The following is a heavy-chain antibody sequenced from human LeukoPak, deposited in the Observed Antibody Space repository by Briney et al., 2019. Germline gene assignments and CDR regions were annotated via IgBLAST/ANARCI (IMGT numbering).Heavy chain of an antibody. CDR3: ARFSSGWSPSGFDY. CDR1: GFTFSSYW. J-gene: IGHJ4*02. V-gene: IGHV3-7*01. D-gene: IGHD6-19*01. Sequence: GGSLRLSCAASGFTFSSYWMSWVRQAPGKGLEWVANIKEDGGEKYSVDSVKGRFTISRDNAKNTLYLQMNSLRVEDTAVYYCARFSSGWSPSGFDYWGQGTLVTVSS. CDR2: IKEDGGEK.